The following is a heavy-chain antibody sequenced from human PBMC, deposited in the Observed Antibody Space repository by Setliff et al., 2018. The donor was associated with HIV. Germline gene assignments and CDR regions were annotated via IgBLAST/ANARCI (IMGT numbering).Heavy chain of an antibody. CDR1: GGSFSGYY. CDR3: ARDFGAGFVDY. CDR2: INHSVST. V-gene: IGHV4-34*01. Sequence: SETLSLTCAVYGGSFSGYYWSWIRQPPGKGLEWIGEINHSVSTKYNPSLKSRVNISVDTSKNQFSLKLSPVTAADTAVYYCARDFGAGFVDYWGQGMLVTVSS. J-gene: IGHJ4*02. D-gene: IGHD3-10*01.